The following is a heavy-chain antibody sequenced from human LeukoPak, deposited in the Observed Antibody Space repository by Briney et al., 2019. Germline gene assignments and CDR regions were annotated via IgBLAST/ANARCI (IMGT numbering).Heavy chain of an antibody. D-gene: IGHD3-22*01. CDR1: GGSISSAVYY. J-gene: IGHJ4*02. Sequence: SQTLSLTCTVSGGSISSAVYYWSWNRQPPGKGLEWIGYIFYSGSTYYNPSLKSRVTISVDTSKNQFSLKLSSVTAADTAVYYCARALLRLYFDYWGQGTLVTVSS. V-gene: IGHV4-30-4*08. CDR2: IFYSGST. CDR3: ARALLRLYFDY.